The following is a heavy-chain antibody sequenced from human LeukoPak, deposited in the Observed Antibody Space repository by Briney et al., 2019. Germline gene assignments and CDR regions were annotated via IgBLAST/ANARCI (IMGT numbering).Heavy chain of an antibody. Sequence: PSETLSLTCTVSGGSISSYYWSWIRQPPGKGLEWLGYIYYSGSTNYNPSLKSRVTISVDTSKNQFSLKLSSVTAADTAVYYCARLAVVAAKGAFDIWGQGTMVTVSS. D-gene: IGHD2-15*01. V-gene: IGHV4-59*01. J-gene: IGHJ3*02. CDR1: GGSISSYY. CDR3: ARLAVVAAKGAFDI. CDR2: IYYSGST.